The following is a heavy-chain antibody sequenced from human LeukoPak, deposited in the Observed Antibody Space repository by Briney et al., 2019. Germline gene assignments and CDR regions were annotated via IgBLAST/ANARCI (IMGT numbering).Heavy chain of an antibody. J-gene: IGHJ3*02. V-gene: IGHV4-59*01. Sequence: PSETLSLTCTVSGGSISSYYWSWIRQPPGKGLEWIGYIYYSGSTNYNPSLKSRVTISVDTSKNQFSLKLSSVTAADTAVYYCARAPRITIFGVVQCAFDIWGQGTMVTVSS. D-gene: IGHD3-3*01. CDR1: GGSISSYY. CDR2: IYYSGST. CDR3: ARAPRITIFGVVQCAFDI.